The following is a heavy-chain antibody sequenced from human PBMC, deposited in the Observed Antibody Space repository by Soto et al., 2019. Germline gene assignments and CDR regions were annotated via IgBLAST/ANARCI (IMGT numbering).Heavy chain of an antibody. J-gene: IGHJ5*01. V-gene: IGHV6-1*01. CDR3: ARLIGNSWLDS. Sequence: PSQTLSLTCAISGDSVSRNSATWDWIRPSPSRGLEWLGRTYYRSKWSNDYAVSVKGRITINPDTSNNQVSLHLDSVTPDDTAVYYCARLIGNSWLDSWGQGTLVTVSS. D-gene: IGHD2-8*01. CDR1: GDSVSRNSAT. CDR2: TYYRSKWSN.